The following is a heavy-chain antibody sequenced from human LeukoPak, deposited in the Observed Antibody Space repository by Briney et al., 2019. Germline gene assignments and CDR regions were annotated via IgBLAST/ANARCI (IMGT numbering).Heavy chain of an antibody. CDR3: ARQIAARGNTFDY. CDR2: IYPGDSDT. V-gene: IGHV5-51*01. J-gene: IGHJ4*02. D-gene: IGHD6-6*01. CDR1: GYGFTGYW. Sequence: GESQKISCKGSGYGFTGYWIGWVRQMPGKGLEWMGIIYPGDSDTRYSPTFQGQVTISADKSISTAYLQWSSLKASDTAMYYCARQIAARGNTFDYWGQGTLVTVSS.